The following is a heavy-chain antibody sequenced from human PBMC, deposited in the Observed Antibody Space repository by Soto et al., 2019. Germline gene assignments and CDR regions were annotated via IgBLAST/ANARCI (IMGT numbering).Heavy chain of an antibody. Sequence: GGSLRLSCAASGFIFSDYAMTWVRQAPGKGLEWVSSISGGGASTYYADSVKGRFTISRDNSKKTLYLQMNSLRAEETALYYCAKDQPASHYYSYDGTAVWGQGTSVTVSS. CDR2: ISGGGAST. V-gene: IGHV3-23*01. CDR1: GFIFSDYA. D-gene: IGHD2-2*01. J-gene: IGHJ6*02. CDR3: AKDQPASHYYSYDGTAV.